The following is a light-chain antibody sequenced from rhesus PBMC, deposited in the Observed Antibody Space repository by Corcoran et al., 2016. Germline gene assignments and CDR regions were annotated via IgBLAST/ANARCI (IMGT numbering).Light chain of an antibody. Sequence: EIVMTQSPATLALSPGERATLSCRASQSVSSYLAWYQQKPGQAPRFLMYGASSRATGIPDRFSGSGYGTEVTLTISSLEPEDVGVYCCLQSSNWPRTFGQGTKVEIK. J-gene: IGKJ1*01. CDR3: LQSSNWPRT. CDR1: QSVSSY. CDR2: GAS. V-gene: IGKV3-24*04.